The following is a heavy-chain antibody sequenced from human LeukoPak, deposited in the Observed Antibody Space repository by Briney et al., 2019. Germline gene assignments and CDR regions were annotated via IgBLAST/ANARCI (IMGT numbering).Heavy chain of an antibody. CDR2: INGDGSST. CDR1: GFTFSDYW. V-gene: IGHV3-74*01. CDR3: AKAMGWLTGQSGYFDL. Sequence: GGSLRLSCAVSGFTFSDYWMHWVRQAPGKGLVWVSRINGDGSSTNYADSVKGRFTISRDNAKNTLYLQMNSLRAEDTAVYYCAKAMGWLTGQSGYFDLWGRGTLVTVSS. J-gene: IGHJ2*01. D-gene: IGHD3-9*01.